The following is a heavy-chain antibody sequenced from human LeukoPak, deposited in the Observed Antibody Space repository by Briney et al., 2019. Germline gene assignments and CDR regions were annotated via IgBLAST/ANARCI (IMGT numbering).Heavy chain of an antibody. CDR1: GGSISSYY. CDR3: VRGVIITPNNWFDP. Sequence: PSETLSLTCTVSGGSISSYYWSWIRQPAGKGLEWIGRIYTSGSTNYNPSLKSRVTMSVDTSKNQFSLKLSSVTAADTAVYYCVRGVIITPNNWFDPWGQGTLVTVSS. J-gene: IGHJ5*02. CDR2: IYTSGST. V-gene: IGHV4-4*07. D-gene: IGHD3-10*01.